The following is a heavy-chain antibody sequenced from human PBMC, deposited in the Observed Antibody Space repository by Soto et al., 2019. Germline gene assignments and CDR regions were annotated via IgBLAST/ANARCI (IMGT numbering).Heavy chain of an antibody. CDR1: GFTFSRYE. J-gene: IGHJ5*02. Sequence: LXLSCATSGFTFSRYEMNWLRQAPVKGLEWVSYISSSGSTIHYADSVKGRFTISRDNAKNSLYLQMNSLRAEDTAVYYCARAFIAAAGMRWFDPWGQGTLVTVSS. V-gene: IGHV3-48*03. D-gene: IGHD6-13*01. CDR2: ISSSGSTI. CDR3: ARAFIAAAGMRWFDP.